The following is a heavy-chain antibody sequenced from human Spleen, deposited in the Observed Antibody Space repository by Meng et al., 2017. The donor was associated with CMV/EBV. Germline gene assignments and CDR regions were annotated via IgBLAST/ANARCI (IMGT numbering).Heavy chain of an antibody. J-gene: IGHJ5*02. CDR2: INPNSGGT. Sequence: QVKVVQAGAGVKKLGASVKVSCKASGYTFTGYYMHWVRQAPGQGLEWMGWINPNSGGTNYAQKFQGRVTMTRDTSISTAYMELSRLRSDDTAVYYCARVLWFGELFGWFDPWGQGTLVTVSS. D-gene: IGHD3-10*01. CDR3: ARVLWFGELFGWFDP. CDR1: GYTFTGYY. V-gene: IGHV1-2*02.